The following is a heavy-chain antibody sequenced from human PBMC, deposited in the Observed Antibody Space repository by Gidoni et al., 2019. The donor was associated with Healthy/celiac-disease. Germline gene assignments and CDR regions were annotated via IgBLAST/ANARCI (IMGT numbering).Heavy chain of an antibody. D-gene: IGHD2-8*01. CDR3: ARGVLPIDY. V-gene: IGHV3-66*01. CDR1: GFTVSSNY. J-gene: IGHJ4*02. Sequence: EVQLVESGGGLVQPGGSLSLSCAASGFTVSSNYMSWVRQAPGKGREWVSVIYSCGSTYYADSVKGRFTISRDNSKNTLYLQMNSLRAEDTAVYYCARGVLPIDYWGQGTLVTVSS. CDR2: IYSCGST.